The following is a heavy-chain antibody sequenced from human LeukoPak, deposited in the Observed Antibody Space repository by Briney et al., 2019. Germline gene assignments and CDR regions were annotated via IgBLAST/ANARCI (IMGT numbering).Heavy chain of an antibody. V-gene: IGHV3-30-3*01. CDR2: ISYDGSNK. Sequence: PGGSLRLSCAASGFTFSSYAMHWVRQAPGKGLEWVAVISYDGSNKYYADSVKGRFTISRDNSKNTLYLQMNSLRAEDTAVYYCARSIAAAGTSSYYYYGMDVWGQGTTVTVSS. D-gene: IGHD6-13*01. J-gene: IGHJ6*02. CDR3: ARSIAAAGTSSYYYYGMDV. CDR1: GFTFSSYA.